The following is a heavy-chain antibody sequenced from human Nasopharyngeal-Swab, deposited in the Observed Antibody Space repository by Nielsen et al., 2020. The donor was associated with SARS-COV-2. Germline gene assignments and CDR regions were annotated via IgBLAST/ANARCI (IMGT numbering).Heavy chain of an antibody. Sequence: GESLKISCAASGFTFSSYDMHWVRQATGKGLEWVSAIGTAGDTYYPGSVKGRFTISRENAKNSLYLQMNSLRAEDTAVYYCAKDKDLSSGWNWFDPWGQGTLVTVSS. CDR1: GFTFSSYD. CDR3: AKDKDLSSGWNWFDP. V-gene: IGHV3-13*04. CDR2: IGTAGDT. D-gene: IGHD6-19*01. J-gene: IGHJ5*02.